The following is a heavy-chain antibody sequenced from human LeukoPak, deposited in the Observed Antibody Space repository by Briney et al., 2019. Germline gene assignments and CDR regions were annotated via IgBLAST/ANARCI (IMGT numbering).Heavy chain of an antibody. CDR1: GFTFSRYS. Sequence: GGSLRLSCVVSGFTFSRYSMNWVRQAPGKGLEWVSYISSGSSSIYYADSVKGRFTISRDNAKNSLYLQMNSLRDEDTAVYYCARDRGSGYYSYYFDYWGQGTLVTVSS. CDR2: ISSGSSSI. V-gene: IGHV3-48*02. J-gene: IGHJ4*02. D-gene: IGHD3-22*01. CDR3: ARDRGSGYYSYYFDY.